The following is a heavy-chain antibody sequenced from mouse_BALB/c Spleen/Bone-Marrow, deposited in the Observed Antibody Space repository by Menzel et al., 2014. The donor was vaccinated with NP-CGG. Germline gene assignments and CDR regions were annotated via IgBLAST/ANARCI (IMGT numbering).Heavy chain of an antibody. CDR3: ARNPRWLLAMDY. CDR2: SRNKANVYTT. V-gene: IGHV7-1*02. CDR1: GFTFSDFY. J-gene: IGHJ4*01. D-gene: IGHD2-3*01. Sequence: EVQVVESGGGLVQPGGSLRLSCATSGFTFSDFYMEWVRQPPGKRLEWIAASRNKANVYTTEYSASVKGRFIVSRDTSQSILYLQMNALRAEDTAIYYCARNPRWLLAMDYWGQGTSVTVSS.